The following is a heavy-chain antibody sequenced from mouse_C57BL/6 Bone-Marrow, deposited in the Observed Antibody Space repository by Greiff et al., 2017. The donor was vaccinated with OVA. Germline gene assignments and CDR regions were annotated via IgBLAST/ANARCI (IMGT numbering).Heavy chain of an antibody. CDR1: GYTFTSYW. Sequence: QVQLQQPGAELVKPGASVKLSCKASGYTFTSYWMHWVKQRPGQGLEWIGMIHPNSGSTNYNEKFKSKATLTVDKSSSTAYMQLSSLTSEDSAVYYCERHGYYYGSSPAWFAYWGQGTLVTVSA. CDR2: IHPNSGST. J-gene: IGHJ3*01. D-gene: IGHD1-1*01. V-gene: IGHV1-64*01. CDR3: ERHGYYYGSSPAWFAY.